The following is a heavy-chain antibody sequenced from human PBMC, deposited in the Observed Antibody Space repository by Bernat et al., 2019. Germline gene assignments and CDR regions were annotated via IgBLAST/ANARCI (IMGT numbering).Heavy chain of an antibody. Sequence: EVQLVESGGGLVQPGGSLRLSCAASGFTFSSYWMSWVRQAPGKGLEWVANIKQDGSEKYYVDSVKGRFTISRDNAKNTLYLQMNSLRAEDTAVYYCAKDRSGNSYLDYWGQGTLVTVSS. CDR2: IKQDGSEK. CDR3: AKDRSGNSYLDY. V-gene: IGHV3-7*01. CDR1: GFTFSSYW. J-gene: IGHJ4*02. D-gene: IGHD2-21*02.